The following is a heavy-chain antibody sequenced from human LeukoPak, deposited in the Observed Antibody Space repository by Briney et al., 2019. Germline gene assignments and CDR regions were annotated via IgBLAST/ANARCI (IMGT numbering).Heavy chain of an antibody. V-gene: IGHV1-18*01. CDR1: GYTFTSYG. CDR2: ISAYNGNT. J-gene: IGHJ4*02. D-gene: IGHD3-9*01. CDR3: ARLPLLYDSSGY. Sequence: ASVKVSCKASGYTFTSYGISWVRQAPGQGLEWMGWISAYNGNTNYAQKLQGRVTMTTDTSTSTAYMELRGLRSDDTAVYYCARLPLLYDSSGYWGQGTLVTVSS.